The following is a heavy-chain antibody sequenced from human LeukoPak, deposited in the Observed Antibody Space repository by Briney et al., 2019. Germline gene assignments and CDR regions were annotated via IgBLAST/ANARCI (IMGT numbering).Heavy chain of an antibody. CDR2: IGIAGDT. V-gene: IGHV3-13*01. CDR1: GFTFSSYD. CDR3: IRGGIQVSGIDAFDI. D-gene: IGHD5-18*01. Sequence: GGSLRLSCAASGFTFSSYDMHWVRQAPGRGLEWVSAIGIAGDTYYPDSVKGRFTISRENAKNSMYLQMNSLKDGDTAVYYCIRGGIQVSGIDAFDIWGQGTMVAVSS. J-gene: IGHJ3*02.